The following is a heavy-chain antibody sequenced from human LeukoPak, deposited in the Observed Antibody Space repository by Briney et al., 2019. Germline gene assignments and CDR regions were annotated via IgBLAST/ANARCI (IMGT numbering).Heavy chain of an antibody. CDR1: GFTFSSYA. CDR2: ISYDGSNK. CDR3: ASATIPAMVIYYCMDV. J-gene: IGHJ6*03. Sequence: PGGSLRLSCAASGFTFSSYAMHWVRQAPGKGLEWVAVISYDGSNKYYADSVKGRFTISRDNSKNTLYLQMNSLRAEDTAVYYCASATIPAMVIYYCMDVWGKGTTVTVSS. V-gene: IGHV3-30*01. D-gene: IGHD5-18*01.